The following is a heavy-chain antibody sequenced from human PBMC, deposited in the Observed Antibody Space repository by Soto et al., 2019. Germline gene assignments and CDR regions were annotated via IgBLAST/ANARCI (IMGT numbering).Heavy chain of an antibody. CDR3: SIGSWSAETFDI. CDR2: IIPMLTVT. Sequence: QVHLVQSGAEVKTPGSSVKVSCKAAGGTFNTYTLIWVRQAPGHGLEWMGRIIPMLTVTNSAQKFQGRVTLTAEKSTGTAFMELTSLRSDDTAIYYCSIGSWSAETFDIWGQGTMVTVSS. J-gene: IGHJ3*02. CDR1: GGTFNTYT. V-gene: IGHV1-69*02. D-gene: IGHD2-2*01.